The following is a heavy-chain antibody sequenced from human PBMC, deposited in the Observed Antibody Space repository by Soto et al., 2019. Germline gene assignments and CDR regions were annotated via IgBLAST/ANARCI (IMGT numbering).Heavy chain of an antibody. CDR3: ARDPNDSSAYYHHYYYGMDV. CDR2: INAGNGNT. D-gene: IGHD3-22*01. CDR1: GYTFTSYG. V-gene: IGHV1-3*01. J-gene: IGHJ6*02. Sequence: WASVKVSCKASGYTFTSYGIHWVRQAPGQRLEWTGWINAGNGNTKYSEKFQGRVTITRDTSANTAYLELSSLRSEDTAVYYCARDPNDSSAYYHHYYYGMDVWGQGTTVTVSS.